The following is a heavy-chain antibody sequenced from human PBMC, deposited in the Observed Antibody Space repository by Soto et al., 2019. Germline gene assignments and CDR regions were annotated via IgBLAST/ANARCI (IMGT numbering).Heavy chain of an antibody. CDR3: AKDYAPYYYDSSGYYGDSFDY. D-gene: IGHD3-22*01. Sequence: GGSLRLSCAASGFTFSSYAMSWVRQAPGKGLEWVSAISGSGGSTYYADSVRGRFTISRDNSKNTLYLQMNSLRAEDTAVYYCAKDYAPYYYDSSGYYGDSFDYWGQGTLVTVSS. CDR2: ISGSGGST. V-gene: IGHV3-23*01. CDR1: GFTFSSYA. J-gene: IGHJ4*02.